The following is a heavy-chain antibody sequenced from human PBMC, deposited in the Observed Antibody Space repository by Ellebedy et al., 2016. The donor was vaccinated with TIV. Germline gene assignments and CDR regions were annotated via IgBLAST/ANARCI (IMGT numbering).Heavy chain of an antibody. CDR1: GFTVSSNY. CDR2: IYSGGST. CDR3: ASDYGDYYYGMDV. J-gene: IGHJ6*02. Sequence: GGSLRLSCAASGFTVSSNYMSWVRQAPGKGLEWVSVIYSGGSTYYADSVKGRFTISRDNSKNTLYLQMNSLRAEDTAAYYCASDYGDYYYGMDVWGQGTTVTVSS. D-gene: IGHD4-17*01. V-gene: IGHV3-53*01.